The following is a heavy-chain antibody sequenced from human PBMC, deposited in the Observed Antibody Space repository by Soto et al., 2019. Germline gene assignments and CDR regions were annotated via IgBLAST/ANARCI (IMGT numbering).Heavy chain of an antibody. CDR2: INPNSGGT. D-gene: IGHD6-19*01. Sequence: ASVKVSCKASGYTFTGYYMHWVRQAPGQGLEWMGWINPNSGGTNYAQKFQGRVTMTRDTSISTAYMELSRLRSDDTAVYYCAGGLRSSGWFAYYYYYGMDVWGQGTTVTVSS. V-gene: IGHV1-2*02. J-gene: IGHJ6*02. CDR3: AGGLRSSGWFAYYYYYGMDV. CDR1: GYTFTGYY.